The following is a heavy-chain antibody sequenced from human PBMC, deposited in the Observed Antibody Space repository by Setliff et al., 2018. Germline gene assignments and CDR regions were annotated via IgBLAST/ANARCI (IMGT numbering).Heavy chain of an antibody. J-gene: IGHJ6*02. V-gene: IGHV4-59*01. CDR3: ARDRTAYTYGLDV. D-gene: IGHD3-16*01. Sequence: ETLSLTCTVSGDSISSYYWSWIRQPPGKGLEWIGYLYYSGSTNYNPSLKSRVTMSVDTSNNQFVLNLKAVTAADTAVYYCARDRTAYTYGLDVWGQGTTGTVS. CDR1: GDSISSYY. CDR2: LYYSGST.